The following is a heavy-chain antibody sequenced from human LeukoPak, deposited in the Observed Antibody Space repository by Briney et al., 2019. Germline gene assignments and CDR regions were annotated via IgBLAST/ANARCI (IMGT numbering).Heavy chain of an antibody. CDR3: ATSHSYGSSWYWNAFDI. CDR2: INWNGGST. J-gene: IGHJ3*02. CDR1: GFTFDDYG. Sequence: PGGSLRLSCAASGFTFDDYGMSWVRQAPGKGLEWVSGINWNGGSTGYADSVKGRFTVSRDNAKNSLYLQMNSLRAEDTSLYYCATSHSYGSSWYWNAFDIWGQGTMVTVSS. D-gene: IGHD6-13*01. V-gene: IGHV3-20*04.